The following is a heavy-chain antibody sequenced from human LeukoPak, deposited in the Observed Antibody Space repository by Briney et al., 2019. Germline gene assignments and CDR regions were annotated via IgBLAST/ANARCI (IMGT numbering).Heavy chain of an antibody. J-gene: IGHJ5*02. CDR1: GYTFTSYA. V-gene: IGHV7-4-1*02. Sequence: ASVKVSCKASGYTFTSYAMNWVRQAPGQGLEWMGWISTNTGNPTYAQGFTGRFVFSLDTSVSTAYLQISSLKAEDTAVYYCARESLRVFYDFWSGYHNNWFDPWGQGTLVTVSS. CDR2: ISTNTGNP. D-gene: IGHD3-3*01. CDR3: ARESLRVFYDFWSGYHNNWFDP.